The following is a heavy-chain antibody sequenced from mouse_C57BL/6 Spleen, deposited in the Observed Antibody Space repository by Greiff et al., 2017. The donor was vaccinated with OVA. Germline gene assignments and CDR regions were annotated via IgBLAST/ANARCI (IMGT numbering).Heavy chain of an antibody. CDR1: GYAFTNYL. J-gene: IGHJ2*01. D-gene: IGHD1-1*01. Sequence: QVQLQQSGAELVRPGTSVKVSCKASGYAFTNYLIEWVKQRPGQGLEWIGVINPGSGGTNYNEKFKGKATLTADKSSSTAYMQLSSLTSEDSAVYFCARRPTVVGGYFDYWGQGTTLTVSS. CDR3: ARRPTVVGGYFDY. V-gene: IGHV1-54*01. CDR2: INPGSGGT.